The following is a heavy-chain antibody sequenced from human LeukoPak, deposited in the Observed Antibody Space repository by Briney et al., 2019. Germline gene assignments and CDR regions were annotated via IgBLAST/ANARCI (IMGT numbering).Heavy chain of an antibody. V-gene: IGHV3-23*01. D-gene: IGHD3-10*01. J-gene: IGHJ5*01. CDR1: GFTFSNYV. Sequence: GGSLRLSCAASGFTFSNYVMSWVRRAPEKGLQWVSSISGSGGSTYYADSVKGRFTISRDSSKNTVYLQMNSLRAEDTAVYLCAKGSSPDYYGSGRFDSWGQGILVTVSS. CDR2: ISGSGGST. CDR3: AKGSSPDYYGSGRFDS.